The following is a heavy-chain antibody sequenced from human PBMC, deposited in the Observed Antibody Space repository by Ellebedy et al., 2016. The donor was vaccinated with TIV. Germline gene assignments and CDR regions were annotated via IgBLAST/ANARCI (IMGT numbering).Heavy chain of an antibody. Sequence: SETLSLTXAVSGGSISSVGYSWSWIRQPPGKGLEWIGYIYHSGSTYYNPSLRSRVTMSVDRSKNQFSLKLTSVTAADTAVYYCAGARFRSTPLWAPVRHNGPGGSARLDSWGQGTLVTVSS. CDR3: AGARFRSTPLWAPVRHNGPGGSARLDS. CDR1: GGSISSVGYS. V-gene: IGHV4-30-2*01. D-gene: IGHD3-16*01. CDR2: IYHSGST. J-gene: IGHJ4*02.